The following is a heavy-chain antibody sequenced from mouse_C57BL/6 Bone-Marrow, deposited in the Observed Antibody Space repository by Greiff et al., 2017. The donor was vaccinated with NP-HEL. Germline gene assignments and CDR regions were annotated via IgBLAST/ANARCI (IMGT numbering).Heavy chain of an antibody. CDR3: AREGGLRRRTYAMDY. CDR2: INYDGSST. CDR1: GFTFSDYS. V-gene: IGHV5-16*01. D-gene: IGHD2-4*01. Sequence: EVMLVESEGGLVQPGSSMKLSCTASGFTFSDYSMAWVSQVPEKGLEWVANINYDGSSTYYLDSLKSRFLLSRDNAKNIRYLQMSSLKSEDTATYYCAREGGLRRRTYAMDYWGQGTSVTVSS. J-gene: IGHJ4*01.